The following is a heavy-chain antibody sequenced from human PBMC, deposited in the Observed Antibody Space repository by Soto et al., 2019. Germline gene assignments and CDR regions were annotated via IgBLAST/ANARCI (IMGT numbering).Heavy chain of an antibody. J-gene: IGHJ4*02. CDR2: IRQDGGEK. CDR3: ARMSIGSYSFDL. D-gene: IGHD3-10*01. CDR1: GFALSAYW. Sequence: EVQLVESGGSLVQPGGSLRLSCTASGFALSAYWMTWVRQTPGKRLEWVAYIRQDGGEKYYVDSVRGRFTISRDNAKNSLYLQTSSVRAVDTAVYYCARMSIGSYSFDLWGQGTQVTVSS. V-gene: IGHV3-7*05.